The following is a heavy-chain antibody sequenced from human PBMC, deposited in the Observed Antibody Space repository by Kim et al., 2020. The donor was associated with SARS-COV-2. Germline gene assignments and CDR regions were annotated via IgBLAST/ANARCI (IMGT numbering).Heavy chain of an antibody. D-gene: IGHD3-10*01. V-gene: IGHV4-39*01. CDR3: ARHTPHYYGSGYGMDF. J-gene: IGHJ6*01. CDR2: IYYSGTT. Sequence: SETLSLTCSVSGGSISSSSYYWGWIRQPPGKGLEWIENIYYSGTTYSNPSLKSRVTISVDTSKNQFSLKLSSVTAADTAVYYCARHTPHYYGSGYGMDF. CDR1: GGSISSSSYY.